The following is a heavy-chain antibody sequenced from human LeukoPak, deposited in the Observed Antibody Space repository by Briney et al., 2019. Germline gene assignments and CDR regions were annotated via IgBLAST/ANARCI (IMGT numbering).Heavy chain of an antibody. Sequence: GGSLRLSCSASGFTFSTYWMSWVRQAPGKGLEWVSYISSSSSTIYHADSVKGRFTISRDDAKNSLDLQMNSLRDEDTAVYYCAREGDSSGPSVGLDYWGQGTLVTVSS. D-gene: IGHD3-22*01. V-gene: IGHV3-48*02. CDR1: GFTFSTYW. J-gene: IGHJ4*02. CDR2: ISSSSSTI. CDR3: AREGDSSGPSVGLDY.